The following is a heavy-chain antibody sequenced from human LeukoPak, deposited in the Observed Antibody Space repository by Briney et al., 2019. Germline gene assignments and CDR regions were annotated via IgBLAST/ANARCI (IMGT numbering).Heavy chain of an antibody. V-gene: IGHV1-18*04. D-gene: IGHD2-15*01. Sequence: ASVKVCCKASGYTFTSFGIDWVRQAPGQGLEWMGWISTDYGNTNYAQKIQGRVTMTTDTSKSRADMELESLTSDDAAVYDCASGPGYCNSGNCDSNHWGQGTLVTVAS. CDR3: ASGPGYCNSGNCDSNH. J-gene: IGHJ5*02. CDR2: ISTDYGNT. CDR1: GYTFTSFG.